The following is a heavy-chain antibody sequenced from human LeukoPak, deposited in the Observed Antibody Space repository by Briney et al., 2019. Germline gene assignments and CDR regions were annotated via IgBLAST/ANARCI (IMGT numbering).Heavy chain of an antibody. J-gene: IGHJ4*02. CDR1: GFTFSSYS. CDR3: ARDESSAPSYFDY. Sequence: PGGSLRLSCAASGFTFSSYSMNWVRQAPGKGLEWVSSISSSSSYIYYADSVKGRFTISRDNAKNSLYLQMNSLRAEDTAVYYCARDESSAPSYFDYWGQGTLVTVPS. D-gene: IGHD6-6*01. V-gene: IGHV3-21*01. CDR2: ISSSSSYI.